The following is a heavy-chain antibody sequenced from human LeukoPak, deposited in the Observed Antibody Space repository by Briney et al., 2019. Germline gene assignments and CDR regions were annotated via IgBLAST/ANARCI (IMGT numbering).Heavy chain of an antibody. Sequence: SETLSLTCTVSGGSISSSSYYWGWIRQPPGKGLEWIGSIYYSGSTNYNPSLKSRVTISVDTSKNQFSLKLSSVTAADTAVYYCARGIAARYVYWGQGTLVTVSS. CDR2: IYYSGST. D-gene: IGHD6-6*01. CDR1: GGSISSSSYY. CDR3: ARGIAARYVY. V-gene: IGHV4-39*07. J-gene: IGHJ4*02.